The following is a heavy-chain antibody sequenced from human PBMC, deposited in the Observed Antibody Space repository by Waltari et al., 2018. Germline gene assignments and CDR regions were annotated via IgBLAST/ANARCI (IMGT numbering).Heavy chain of an antibody. J-gene: IGHJ4*02. V-gene: IGHV3-48*04. CDR1: GFTLMTHN. CDR2: ISSGGGTI. Sequence: EVLLVESGGGLVQPGGSLRLSCVVSGFTLMTHNLNWVRQAPGKGLEWVSYISSGGGTIYYADSVKGRFTISRDNARNSLYLQMNNLRAEDTAVYYCATRGGISNWGLDYWGQGTLVTVSS. D-gene: IGHD7-27*01. CDR3: ATRGGISNWGLDY.